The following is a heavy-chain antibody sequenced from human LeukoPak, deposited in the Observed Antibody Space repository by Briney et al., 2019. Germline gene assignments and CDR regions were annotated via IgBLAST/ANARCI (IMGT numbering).Heavy chain of an antibody. J-gene: IGHJ4*02. CDR1: GFTFSSYS. V-gene: IGHV3-48*01. CDR2: ISSSSSTI. D-gene: IGHD5-18*01. CDR3: ARELGYSYRDY. Sequence: GGSLRLSCAASGFTFSSYSMNWVRQAAGKGLEWVSYISSSSSTIYYADSVKGRFTISRDNAKNSLYLQMNSLRAEDTAVYSCARELGYSYRDYWGQGTLVTVSS.